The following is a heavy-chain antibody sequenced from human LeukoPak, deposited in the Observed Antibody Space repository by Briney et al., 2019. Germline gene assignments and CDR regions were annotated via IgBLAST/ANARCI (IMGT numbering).Heavy chain of an antibody. V-gene: IGHV4-30-4*08. Sequence: PSQTLSLTCTVSGASIRSGDYYWSWIRQPPGKGLEWIGEINHSGSTNYNPSLKSRVTISVDTSKNQFSLKLSSVTAADTAVYYCARVSGSPDWFDPWGQGTLVTVSS. CDR3: ARVSGSPDWFDP. CDR1: GASIRSGDYY. CDR2: INHSGST. J-gene: IGHJ5*02. D-gene: IGHD2-15*01.